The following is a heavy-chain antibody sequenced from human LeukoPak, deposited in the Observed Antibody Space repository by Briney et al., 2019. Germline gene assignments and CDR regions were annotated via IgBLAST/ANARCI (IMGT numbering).Heavy chain of an antibody. D-gene: IGHD3-22*01. V-gene: IGHV1-2*02. J-gene: IGHJ3*02. Sequence: ASVKVSCKASGYTFTGYYMHWVRQAPGQGLEWMGWINPNSGGTNYAQKFQGRVTMTRDTSISTAYMELSRLRSDDTAVYYCARVYYDSSGYYGTHDAFDIWGQGTMVTVSS. CDR1: GYTFTGYY. CDR2: INPNSGGT. CDR3: ARVYYDSSGYYGTHDAFDI.